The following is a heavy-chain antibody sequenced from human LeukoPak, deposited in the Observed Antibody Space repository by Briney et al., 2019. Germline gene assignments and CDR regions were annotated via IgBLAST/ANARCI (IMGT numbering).Heavy chain of an antibody. J-gene: IGHJ6*02. CDR2: IWYDGSNK. CDR3: ARLESGYYDYYGMDV. V-gene: IGHV3-33*01. D-gene: IGHD3-3*01. Sequence: GGSLRLSCAASGFTFSSYGMHWVRQAPGKGLEWVAVIWYDGSNKYYADSVKGRFTISRDNSKNTLYLQMNSLRAEDTAVYYCARLESGYYDYYGMDVWGQGTTVTVSS. CDR1: GFTFSSYG.